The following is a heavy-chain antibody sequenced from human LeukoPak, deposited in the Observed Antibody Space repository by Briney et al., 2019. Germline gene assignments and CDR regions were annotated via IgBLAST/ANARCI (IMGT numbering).Heavy chain of an antibody. CDR2: IYYSGST. CDR3: ARLYYYASGYMDV. Sequence: SETLSLTCTVSGGSINSRSYYWGWIRRPPGKGLEWIGSIYYSGSTYYNPSLKSRVTISVDTSKNQFSLKLSSVTAADTAVYYCARLYYYASGYMDVWGKGTTVAVSS. D-gene: IGHD3-10*01. CDR1: GGSINSRSYY. J-gene: IGHJ6*03. V-gene: IGHV4-39*07.